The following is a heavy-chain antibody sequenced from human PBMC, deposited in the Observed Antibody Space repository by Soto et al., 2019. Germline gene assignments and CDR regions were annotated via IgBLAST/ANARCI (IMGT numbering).Heavy chain of an antibody. V-gene: IGHV1-69*13. D-gene: IGHD1-7*01. CDR2: IIPIFGTP. CDR1: GGTFSSYA. CDR3: EREGNSGAFDI. J-gene: IGHJ3*02. Sequence: SVKVSCKASGGTFSSYAISWVRQAPGQGLEWMGGIIPIFGTPNYAQKFQGRVTITADESTSTAYMELSSLRSEDTAVYYCEREGNSGAFDIWGQGTMVTVSS.